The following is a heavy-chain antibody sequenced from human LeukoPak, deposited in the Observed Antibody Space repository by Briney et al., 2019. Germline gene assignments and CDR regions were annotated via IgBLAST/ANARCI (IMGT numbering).Heavy chain of an antibody. V-gene: IGHV1-2*02. CDR1: GFTFSSYG. Sequence: GGSLRLSCAASGFTFSSYGMHWVRQAPGQGLEWMGWINPNSGGTNYAQKFQGRVTMTRDTSISTAYMELSRLRSDDTAVYYCARLAAGTRIVLDPWGQGTLVTVSS. J-gene: IGHJ5*02. CDR3: ARLAAGTRIVLDP. D-gene: IGHD6-13*01. CDR2: INPNSGGT.